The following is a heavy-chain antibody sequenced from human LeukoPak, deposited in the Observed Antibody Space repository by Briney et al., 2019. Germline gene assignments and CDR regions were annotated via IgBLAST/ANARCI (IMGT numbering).Heavy chain of an antibody. CDR3: AKEMGYYYGSGSYYDY. Sequence: GGSLRLSCATSGFTFDDYGMSWVRQAPGKGLEWVSAISGSGGSTYYADSVKGRFTISRDNSKNTLYLQMNSLRAEDTAVYYCAKEMGYYYGSGSYYDYWGQGTLVTVSS. CDR2: ISGSGGST. CDR1: GFTFDDYG. J-gene: IGHJ4*02. V-gene: IGHV3-23*01. D-gene: IGHD3-10*01.